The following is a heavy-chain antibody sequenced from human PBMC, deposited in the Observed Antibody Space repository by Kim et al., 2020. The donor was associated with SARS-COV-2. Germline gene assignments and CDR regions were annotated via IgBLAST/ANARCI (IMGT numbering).Heavy chain of an antibody. CDR2: IYHSGST. V-gene: IGHV4-4*02. D-gene: IGHD4-17*01. J-gene: IGHJ4*02. Sequence: SETLSLTCAVSGGSISSSNWWSWVRQPPGKGLEWIGEIYHSGSTNYNPSLKSRVTISVDKSKNQFSLKLSSVTAADTAVYYCARGDDYGDYGFDYWGQGTLVTVSS. CDR3: ARGDDYGDYGFDY. CDR1: GGSISSSNW.